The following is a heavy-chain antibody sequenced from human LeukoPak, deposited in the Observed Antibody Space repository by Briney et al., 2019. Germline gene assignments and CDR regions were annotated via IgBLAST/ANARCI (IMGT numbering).Heavy chain of an antibody. D-gene: IGHD2-2*01. CDR3: ARDATPSVVPAAPFDY. CDR1: GYTFTGSY. Sequence: GASVKVSCKASGYTFTGSYMHWVRQAPGQGLEWMGRSNPNSGGTNYAQKFQGRVTMTRDTSISTAYMELSRLRSDDTAVYYCARDATPSVVPAAPFDYWGQGTLVTVSS. V-gene: IGHV1-2*02. J-gene: IGHJ4*02. CDR2: SNPNSGGT.